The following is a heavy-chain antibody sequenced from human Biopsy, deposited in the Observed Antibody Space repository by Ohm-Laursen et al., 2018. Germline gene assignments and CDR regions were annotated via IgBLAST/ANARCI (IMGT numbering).Heavy chain of an antibody. J-gene: IGHJ3*02. D-gene: IGHD6-19*01. Sequence: SDTLSLTCTVSGGSISGSSWSWIRQAPGKGLEWIGYISYSRDTNYNPSLKSRITISVDTSKNQFSLKLTSVTAADTAVYHCAKHGSGWTGDDAFHIWGQGTMVTVSS. CDR1: GGSISGSS. CDR2: ISYSRDT. V-gene: IGHV4-59*08. CDR3: AKHGSGWTGDDAFHI.